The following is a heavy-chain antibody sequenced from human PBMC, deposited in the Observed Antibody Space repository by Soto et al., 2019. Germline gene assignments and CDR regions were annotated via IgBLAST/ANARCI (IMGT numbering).Heavy chain of an antibody. V-gene: IGHV4-30-4*01. CDR1: GGSISSGDYY. CDR3: ARVVRHYDSSGYSFFDY. CDR2: IYYSGST. J-gene: IGHJ4*02. D-gene: IGHD3-22*01. Sequence: SETLSLTCTVSGGSISSGDYYWSWIRQPPGKGLEWIGYIYYSGSTYYNPSLKSRVTISVDTSKNQFSLKLSSVTAADTAVYYCARVVRHYDSSGYSFFDYWGQGTLVTVSS.